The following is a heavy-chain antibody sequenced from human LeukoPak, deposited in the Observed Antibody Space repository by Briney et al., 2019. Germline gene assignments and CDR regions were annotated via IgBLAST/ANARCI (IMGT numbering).Heavy chain of an antibody. CDR2: ISYDGSNK. Sequence: GGSLRLSCAASGSTFSSYGMHWVCQAPGKGLEWVAVISYDGSNKYYADSVKGRFTISRDNSKNTLYLQMNSLRAEDTAVYYCAKDSSGWFDPWGQGTLVTVSS. J-gene: IGHJ5*02. CDR1: GSTFSSYG. V-gene: IGHV3-30*18. CDR3: AKDSSGWFDP.